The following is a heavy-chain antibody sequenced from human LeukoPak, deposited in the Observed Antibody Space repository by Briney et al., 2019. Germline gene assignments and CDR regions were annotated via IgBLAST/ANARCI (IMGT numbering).Heavy chain of an antibody. J-gene: IGHJ6*03. CDR2: IKSKTDGGTT. D-gene: IGHD3-9*01. CDR1: GFTFSNAW. Sequence: GGSLRLSCAASGFTFSNAWMSWVRQAPGKGLEWVGRIKSKTDGGTTDYAAPVKGRFTISRDDSKNTLYLQMNSLKTEDTAVYYCTTEGPVPRNLRYFDWLLSRPYYYYYMDVWGKGTTVTVSS. V-gene: IGHV3-15*01. CDR3: TTEGPVPRNLRYFDWLLSRPYYYYYMDV.